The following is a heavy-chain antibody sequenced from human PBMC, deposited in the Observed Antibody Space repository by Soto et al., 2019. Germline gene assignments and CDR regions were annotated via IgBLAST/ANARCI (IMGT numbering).Heavy chain of an antibody. Sequence: PSETLSLTCTVSGGSISSYYWSWIRQPPGKGLEWIGYIYYSGSTNYNPSLKSRITITPDTSKNQFSLQVNSVTPEDTAVYYCARDTPIEDHGWQWLVTNWFDPWGQGTLVTVSS. J-gene: IGHJ5*02. CDR1: GGSISSYY. D-gene: IGHD3-22*01. V-gene: IGHV4-59*12. CDR3: ARDTPIEDHGWQWLVTNWFDP. CDR2: IYYSGST.